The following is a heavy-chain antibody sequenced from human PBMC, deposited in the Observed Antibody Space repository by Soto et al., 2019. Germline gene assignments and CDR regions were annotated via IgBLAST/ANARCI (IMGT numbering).Heavy chain of an antibody. J-gene: IGHJ4*02. CDR1: GYTFTSYG. D-gene: IGHD3-10*01. V-gene: IGHV1-18*01. CDR2: ISAYNGNT. CDR3: ARESERYYYGTPTGY. Sequence: ASVKVSCKASGYTFTSYGISWVRQAPGQGLEWMGWISAYNGNTNYAQKLQGRVTMTTDTSTSTAYMELRSLRSDDTAVYYCARESERYYYGTPTGYWGQGTLVTVSS.